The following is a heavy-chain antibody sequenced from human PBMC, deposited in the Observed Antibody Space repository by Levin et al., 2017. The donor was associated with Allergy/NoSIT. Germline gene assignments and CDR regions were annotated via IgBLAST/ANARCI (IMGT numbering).Heavy chain of an antibody. CDR2: ISGSGGST. J-gene: IGHJ4*02. Sequence: GGYLRLSCAASGFTFSSYAMSWVRQAPGKGLEWVSAISGSGGSTYYADSVKGRFTISRDNSKNTLYLQMNSLRAEDTAVYYCAKWYYYGSGSYCPLDYWGQGTLVTVSS. CDR3: AKWYYYGSGSYCPLDY. D-gene: IGHD3-10*01. CDR1: GFTFSSYA. V-gene: IGHV3-23*01.